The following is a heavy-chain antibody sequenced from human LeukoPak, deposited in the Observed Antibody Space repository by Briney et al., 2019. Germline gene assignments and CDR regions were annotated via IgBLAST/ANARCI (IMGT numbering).Heavy chain of an antibody. Sequence: GGSLRLSCAASGFTFSSYSMNWFGQAPGKGLEGVSSISSSSSYRYYADSVKGRFTISRDNAKNSLYLQMKSLRDEDTAVYYCARDGSYDYVWGSYRPDGDAFDIWGQGTMVTVSS. V-gene: IGHV3-21*04. CDR2: ISSSSSYR. J-gene: IGHJ3*02. D-gene: IGHD3-16*02. CDR1: GFTFSSYS. CDR3: ARDGSYDYVWGSYRPDGDAFDI.